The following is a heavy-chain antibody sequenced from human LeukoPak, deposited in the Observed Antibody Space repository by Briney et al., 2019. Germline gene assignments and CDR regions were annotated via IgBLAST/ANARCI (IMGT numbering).Heavy chain of an antibody. D-gene: IGHD3-10*01. Sequence: SETLSLTCTVSGGSFSSGSYYWSWIRQPPGKGLEWIVYIYYSGSTNYNPSLKSRVTISVDTSKNQFSLKPSSVTAADTAVYYCARGVAEVLWFGELLYPGNWFDPWGQGTLVTVSS. J-gene: IGHJ5*02. CDR2: IYYSGST. CDR1: GGSFSSGSYY. CDR3: ARGVAEVLWFGELLYPGNWFDP. V-gene: IGHV4-61*01.